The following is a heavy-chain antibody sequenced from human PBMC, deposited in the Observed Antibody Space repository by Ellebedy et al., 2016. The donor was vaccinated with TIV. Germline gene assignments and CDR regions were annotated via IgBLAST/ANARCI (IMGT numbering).Heavy chain of an antibody. Sequence: ASVKVSXXASGYTFTSYYIHWVRQAPGQGLEWMGKINPRNGTANYIQNFQGRVTMTRDTSTSTVYMELSSLRSEDTAVYYCARSYDFNGRSYRFPPDYWGQGTLVTVSS. CDR1: GYTFTSYY. V-gene: IGHV1-46*01. D-gene: IGHD3-16*02. CDR3: ARSYDFNGRSYRFPPDY. J-gene: IGHJ4*02. CDR2: INPRNGTA.